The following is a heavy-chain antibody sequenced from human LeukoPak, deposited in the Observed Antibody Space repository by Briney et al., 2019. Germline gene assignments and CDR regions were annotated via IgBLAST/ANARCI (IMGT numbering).Heavy chain of an antibody. Sequence: GGSLRLSCAASGITFTNFAMSWVRQAPGKGLEWVSTISGSGTTTFYADSVKGRFTISGDNSKNTLYLQMNSLRAEDTAVYYCARDVRDTAMVLPIDAFDIWGQGTMVTVSS. V-gene: IGHV3-23*01. CDR1: GITFTNFA. CDR3: ARDVRDTAMVLPIDAFDI. CDR2: ISGSGTTT. D-gene: IGHD5-18*01. J-gene: IGHJ3*02.